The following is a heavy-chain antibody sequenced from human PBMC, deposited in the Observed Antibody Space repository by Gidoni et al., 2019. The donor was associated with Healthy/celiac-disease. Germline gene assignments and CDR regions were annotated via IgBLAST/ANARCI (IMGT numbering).Heavy chain of an antibody. CDR1: GGSFSGYY. CDR2: INHSGST. J-gene: IGHJ4*02. D-gene: IGHD3-22*01. CDR3: ARGRITMIVVVTPENYFDY. V-gene: IGHV4-34*01. Sequence: QVQLQQWGAGLLKPSETLSLTCAVYGGSFSGYYWSWIRQPPGKGLEWIGEINHSGSTNYNPSLKSRVTISVDTSKNQFSLKLSSVTAADTAVYYCARGRITMIVVVTPENYFDYWGQGTLVTVSS.